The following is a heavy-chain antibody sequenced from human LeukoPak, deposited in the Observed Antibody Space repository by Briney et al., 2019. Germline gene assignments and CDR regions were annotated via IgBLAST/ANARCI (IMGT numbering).Heavy chain of an antibody. V-gene: IGHV3-53*01. D-gene: IGHD3-10*01. Sequence: GGSLRLSCAASGFTVSSNYMSWVRQAPGKGLEWVSVIYSGGSTYYADSVKGRFTISRDNSKNTLYLQMNSLRAEDTAVYYCARDPRGFGPRDPRYYYYMDVWGKGTTVTVSS. CDR2: IYSGGST. J-gene: IGHJ6*03. CDR1: GFTVSSNY. CDR3: ARDPRGFGPRDPRYYYYMDV.